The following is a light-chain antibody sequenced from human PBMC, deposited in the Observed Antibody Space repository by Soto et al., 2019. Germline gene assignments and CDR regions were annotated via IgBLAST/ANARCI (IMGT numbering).Light chain of an antibody. V-gene: IGKV3-15*01. CDR1: QSITSN. J-gene: IGKJ4*01. CDR3: QQYSSWGT. Sequence: EIVMTQSPVTLSLSPGDTATLSCRASQSITSNLAWYQQKPGQPPRRLIYGASTRATGIPARFSGSGSGTEFTLTISSLQSEDFAVYYCQQYSSWGTFGRGTQVEIE. CDR2: GAS.